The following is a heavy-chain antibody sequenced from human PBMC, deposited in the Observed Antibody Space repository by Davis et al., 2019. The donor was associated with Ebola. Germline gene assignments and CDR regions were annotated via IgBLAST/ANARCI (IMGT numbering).Heavy chain of an antibody. D-gene: IGHD7-27*01. V-gene: IGHV1-2*02. Sequence: ASVKVSCKASGYTFTSYDINWVRQAPGQGLEWMGWINPNSGGTNYAQKFQGRVTMTRDTSISTAYMELSRLRSDDTAVYYCARDHSGDYGMDVWGQGTTVTVSS. J-gene: IGHJ6*02. CDR3: ARDHSGDYGMDV. CDR1: GYTFTSYD. CDR2: INPNSGGT.